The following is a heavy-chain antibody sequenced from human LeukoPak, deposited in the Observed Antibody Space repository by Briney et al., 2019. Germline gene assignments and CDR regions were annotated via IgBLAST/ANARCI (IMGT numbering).Heavy chain of an antibody. J-gene: IGHJ4*02. Sequence: PGGSLRLSCAASGFTFSSYEMNWVRQAPGKGLEWVSYISSSGSTIYYADSVKGRFTISRDNAKNSLYLQMNSLRAEDTAVYYCARDRDSSGWVFDYWGQGTLVTVSS. CDR1: GFTFSSYE. V-gene: IGHV3-48*03. CDR2: ISSSGSTI. CDR3: ARDRDSSGWVFDY. D-gene: IGHD6-19*01.